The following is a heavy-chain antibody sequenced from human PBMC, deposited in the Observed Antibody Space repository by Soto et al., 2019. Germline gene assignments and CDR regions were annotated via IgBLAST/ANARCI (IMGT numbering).Heavy chain of an antibody. CDR3: ARDSAYQATVTIYY. D-gene: IGHD4-17*01. Sequence: PGGSLRLSCAASGFTFSSYGMHWVRQAPGKGLEWVAVIWYDGSNKYYADSVKGRFTISRDNSKNTLYLQMNSLRAEDTAVYYCARDSAYQATVTIYYRGQGTLVTVSS. V-gene: IGHV3-33*01. J-gene: IGHJ4*02. CDR2: IWYDGSNK. CDR1: GFTFSSYG.